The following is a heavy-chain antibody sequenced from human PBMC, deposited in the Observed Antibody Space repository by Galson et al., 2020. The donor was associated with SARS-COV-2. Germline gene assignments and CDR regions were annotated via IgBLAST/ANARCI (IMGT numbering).Heavy chain of an antibody. J-gene: IGHJ3*02. CDR2: IDCDDDK. Sequence: SGPTLVKPTQTLTLTCTFSGFSLSTSGMCVSWIRQPPGQALEWLALIDCDDDKYYSTSLKTRVTISKDTSKNQVVLTMTNMDPVDTATYYCARIQGVRGIFYQSQVYDGFDIWGQGTMVTVSS. CDR3: ARIQGVRGIFYQSQVYDGFDI. V-gene: IGHV2-70*13. CDR1: GFSLSTSGMC. D-gene: IGHD3-10*01.